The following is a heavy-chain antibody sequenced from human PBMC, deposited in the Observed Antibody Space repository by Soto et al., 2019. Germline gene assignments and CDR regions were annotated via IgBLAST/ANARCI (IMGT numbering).Heavy chain of an antibody. J-gene: IGHJ6*02. V-gene: IGHV1-18*01. D-gene: IGHD5-18*01. CDR2: ISAYNGNT. CDR3: AREPILDAVDTAMVIEDGMDV. Sequence: ASVKVSCKASGYTFTSYGISWVRQAPGQGLEWMGWISAYNGNTNYAQKLQGRVTMTTDTSTSTAYMELRSLRSDDTAVYYCAREPILDAVDTAMVIEDGMDVWGQGTTVTVSS. CDR1: GYTFTSYG.